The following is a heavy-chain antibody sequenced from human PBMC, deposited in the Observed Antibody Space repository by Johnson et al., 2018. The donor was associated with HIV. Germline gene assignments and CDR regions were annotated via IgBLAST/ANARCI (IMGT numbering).Heavy chain of an antibody. CDR3: ARGRVSMKVVDLRGGGFDF. CDR1: GLNFSDYS. J-gene: IGHJ3*01. CDR2: ISFDGTTK. Sequence: QMLLVESGGGVVQPGTSMRLSCVVSGLNFSDYSMHWVRQTPGKGLEWVAVISFDGTTKYYADSVKGRFTISRDNSNNTLYLQMNSLRVEDTALSLCARGRVSMKVVDLRGGGFDFWGQGTKVTVSS. V-gene: IGHV3-30*04. D-gene: IGHD3-22*01.